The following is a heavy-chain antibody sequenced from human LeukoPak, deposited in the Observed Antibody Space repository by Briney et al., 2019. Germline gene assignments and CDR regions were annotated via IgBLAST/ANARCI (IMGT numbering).Heavy chain of an antibody. CDR3: AREPYYYDSSGYYQH. CDR2: INTDGSST. V-gene: IGHV3-74*01. Sequence: GGSLRLSCAASGFTFSSYWMHWVRQAPGKGLVWVSRINTDGSSTSYADSVKDRFTISRGNAKNTLYLQMNSLRAEDTAVYYCAREPYYYDSSGYYQHWGQGTLVTVSS. CDR1: GFTFSSYW. D-gene: IGHD3-22*01. J-gene: IGHJ1*01.